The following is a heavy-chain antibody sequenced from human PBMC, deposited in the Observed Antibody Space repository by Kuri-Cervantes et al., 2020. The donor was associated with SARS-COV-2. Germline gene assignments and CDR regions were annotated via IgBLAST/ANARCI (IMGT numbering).Heavy chain of an antibody. V-gene: IGHV3-33*01. J-gene: IGHJ4*02. Sequence: LSLTCAASEFTFSSFGMHWVRQAPGKGLEWEAVVWFDGSRQYYADSVKGRFTISRDNSKNTMYLEMNSLRAEDTAVYFCARERHGAAGGHFDYWGQGTVVTVSS. CDR2: VWFDGSRQ. CDR3: ARERHGAAGGHFDY. D-gene: IGHD6-13*01. CDR1: EFTFSSFG.